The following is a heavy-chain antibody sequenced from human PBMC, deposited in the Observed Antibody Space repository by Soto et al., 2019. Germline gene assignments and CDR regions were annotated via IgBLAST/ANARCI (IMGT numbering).Heavy chain of an antibody. D-gene: IGHD6-19*01. CDR2: TYYRSNWRH. J-gene: IGHJ4*02. V-gene: IGHV6-1*01. CDR3: ARGVAGSGFDL. Sequence: SQTLSLTCAISGDSVSSNTAAWNWIRSSPSRDLEWLGRTYYRSNWRHDYAVSVKSRITVNPDTSKNHFSLQLNSVTPDDTAVYYCARGVAGSGFDLWGQGTLVTAPQ. CDR1: GDSVSSNTAA.